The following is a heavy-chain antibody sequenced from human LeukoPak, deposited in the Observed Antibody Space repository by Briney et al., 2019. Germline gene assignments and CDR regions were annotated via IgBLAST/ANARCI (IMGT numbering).Heavy chain of an antibody. D-gene: IGHD3-16*01. J-gene: IGHJ5*02. CDR1: GDSLSSYY. CDR3: ARGGGRTIQHLDLDR. CDR2: MSYSGST. V-gene: IGHV4-59*01. Sequence: SGTLSLTRTVSGDSLSSYYWSWIRPPPGKGRWWIGYMSYSGSTYYNPSLKSRLTISVDTSKNQFSLRLSSVTAADTAVYYCARGGGRTIQHLDLDRWGQGTLVTVSS.